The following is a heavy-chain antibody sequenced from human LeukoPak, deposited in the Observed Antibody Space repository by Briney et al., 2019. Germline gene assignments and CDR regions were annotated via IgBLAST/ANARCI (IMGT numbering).Heavy chain of an antibody. Sequence: SQTLSLTCTVSGDSISIYYGSWIRQPPGKGLEWIGYISDSGSTNYTPSLTSRVTMSVDTSKNQFSLKLSSLTAADTVFYYRARHYSGYYRPLRALNIWGQGTMVTVSS. V-gene: IGHV4-59*08. CDR1: GDSISIYY. J-gene: IGHJ3*02. CDR2: ISDSGST. CDR3: ARHYSGYYRPLRALNI. D-gene: IGHD3-22*01.